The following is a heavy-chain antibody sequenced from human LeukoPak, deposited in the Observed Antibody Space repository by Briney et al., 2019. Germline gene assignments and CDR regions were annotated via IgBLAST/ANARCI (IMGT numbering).Heavy chain of an antibody. CDR1: GGSISPYQ. CDR2: IRNSGSA. J-gene: IGHJ4*02. CDR3: ATGSYSGGFDK. Sequence: SETLSLTCTVSGGSISPYQWSWIRQSAGKRLEWIGLIRNSGSADYSPSLKSRVTLSIDTSKSQISLRLTSVTAADTAVYYCATGSYSGGFDKWGQGTLVIVSS. D-gene: IGHD2-8*02. V-gene: IGHV4-4*07.